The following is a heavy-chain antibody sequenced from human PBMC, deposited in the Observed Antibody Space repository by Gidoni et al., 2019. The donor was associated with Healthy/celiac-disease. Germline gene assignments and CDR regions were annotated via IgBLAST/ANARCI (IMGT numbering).Heavy chain of an antibody. J-gene: IGHJ4*02. D-gene: IGHD3-22*01. CDR1: GGSISSGRYY. CDR2: IYYSGST. Sequence: QVQLQESGPGLVKPSQTLSLTCTVPGGSISSGRYYWRWIRQHPGKGLEWIGYIYYSGSTYYNPSLKSRVTISVDTSKNQFSLKLSSVTAADTAVYYCARARYYYDSSGYYQAYYFDYWGQGTLVTVSS. V-gene: IGHV4-31*03. CDR3: ARARYYYDSSGYYQAYYFDY.